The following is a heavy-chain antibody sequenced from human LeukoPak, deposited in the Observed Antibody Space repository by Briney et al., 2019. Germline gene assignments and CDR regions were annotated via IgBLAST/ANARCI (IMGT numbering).Heavy chain of an antibody. D-gene: IGHD5-12*01. J-gene: IGHJ4*02. CDR3: ARDLRGFIDY. CDR2: IYTGGST. Sequence: GRSLRLSCAASGFTVSSSYMTWVRQAPGKGLEWVSVIYTGGSTYYADSVKGRFTISRDNSKNTLYLQMNSLRAEDTAVYYCARDLRGFIDYWGQGTLVTVSS. V-gene: IGHV3-53*01. CDR1: GFTVSSSY.